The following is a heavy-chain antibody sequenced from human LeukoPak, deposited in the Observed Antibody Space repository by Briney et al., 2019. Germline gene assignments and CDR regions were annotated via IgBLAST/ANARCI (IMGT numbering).Heavy chain of an antibody. V-gene: IGHV3-72*01. D-gene: IGHD3-10*01. CDR3: ARGLRGYDY. Sequence: HPGGSLRLSCAASGFTFSDHYMDWVRQAPGKGLEWVGRTRNKANSYTTEYAASVKGRFTISGDDSKNSLYLQMNSLKTEDTAVYYCARGLRGYDYWGQGTLVTVSS. CDR2: TRNKANSYTT. CDR1: GFTFSDHY. J-gene: IGHJ4*02.